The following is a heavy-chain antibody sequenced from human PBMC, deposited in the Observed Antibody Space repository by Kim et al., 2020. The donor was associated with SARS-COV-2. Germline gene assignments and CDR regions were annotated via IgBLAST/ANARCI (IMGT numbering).Heavy chain of an antibody. J-gene: IGHJ6*02. D-gene: IGHD6-6*01. CDR3: ARERVAARPNYYYCMDV. CDR2: INPSGGST. CDR1: GYTFTSYY. Sequence: ASVKVSCKASGYTFTSYYMHWVRQAPGQGLEWMGIINPSGGSTSYAQKFQGRVTMTMDTSTSTVYMELSSQRSEDTALYYCARERVAARPNYYYCMDVWGQGTTVTVSS. V-gene: IGHV1-46*01.